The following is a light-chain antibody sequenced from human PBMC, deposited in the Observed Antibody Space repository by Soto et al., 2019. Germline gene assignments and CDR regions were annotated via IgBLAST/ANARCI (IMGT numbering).Light chain of an antibody. CDR2: EVS. CDR3: SSYGGSNTFWL. CDR1: SSDVGAYNY. V-gene: IGLV2-8*01. J-gene: IGLJ2*01. Sequence: QSVLTQPPSASGSPGQSVTISFTGNSSDVGAYNYVSWYQQYPGKAPKLMISEVSKRPSGVPDRFSGSKSGNTASLIVSGLQAEDEADYYCSSYGGSNTFWLFGGGTKLTVL.